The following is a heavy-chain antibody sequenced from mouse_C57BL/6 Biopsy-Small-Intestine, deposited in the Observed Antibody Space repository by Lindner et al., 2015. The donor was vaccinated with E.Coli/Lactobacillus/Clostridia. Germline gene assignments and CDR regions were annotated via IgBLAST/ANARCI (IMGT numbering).Heavy chain of an antibody. V-gene: IGHV1-7*01. CDR2: SSTHSDYA. CDR1: GYTFASYG. J-gene: IGHJ4*01. D-gene: IGHD3-3*01. Sequence: SVKVSCKASGYTFASYGISWVRQAPGQGLEWMGWSSTHSDYANIAQKFQGRVTMTTDTSTSTAYLELRSLRSDDTAVYYCARELGSCTSSTICWNSFDPWGQGTLVTVSS. CDR3: ARELGSCTSSTICWNSFDP.